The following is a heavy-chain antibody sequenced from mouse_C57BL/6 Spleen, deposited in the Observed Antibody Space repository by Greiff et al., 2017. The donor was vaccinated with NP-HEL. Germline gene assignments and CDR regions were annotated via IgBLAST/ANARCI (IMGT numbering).Heavy chain of an antibody. CDR2: ISGGGGNT. V-gene: IGHV5-9*01. CDR1: GFTFSSYT. D-gene: IGHD2-4*01. Sequence: EVQVVESGGGLVKPGGSLKLSCAASGFTFSSYTMSWVRQTPEKRLEWVATISGGGGNTYYPDSVKGRFTISRDNAKNTLYLQMSSLRSEDTALYYCASPPIYYDYDAWFAYWGQGTLVTVSA. J-gene: IGHJ3*01. CDR3: ASPPIYYDYDAWFAY.